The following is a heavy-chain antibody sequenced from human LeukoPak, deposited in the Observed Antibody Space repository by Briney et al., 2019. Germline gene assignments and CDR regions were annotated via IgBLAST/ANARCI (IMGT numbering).Heavy chain of an antibody. CDR1: GYTLTELS. CDR3: ASAVVPAASGGGSQNDY. Sequence: ASVKVSCKVSGYTLTELSMHWVRQAPGKGLEWMGGFDPEDGETIYAQKFQGRVTMTRDTSTSTVYMELSSLRSEDTAVYYCASAVVPAASGGGSQNDYWGQGTLVTVSS. D-gene: IGHD2-2*01. V-gene: IGHV1-24*01. CDR2: FDPEDGET. J-gene: IGHJ4*02.